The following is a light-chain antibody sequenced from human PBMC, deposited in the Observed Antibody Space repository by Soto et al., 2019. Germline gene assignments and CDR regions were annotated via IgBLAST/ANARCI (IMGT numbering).Light chain of an antibody. J-gene: IGKJ1*01. V-gene: IGKV3-15*01. CDR2: GAS. Sequence: EVGRTPYPAPLSVSPGERATLSCRASQSVSSNLAWYQQKPGQAPRLLIYGASTRATGIPARFSGSGSGTEFTLTISSLQSEDFAVYYCQQYNNLPRTFGQGTKVDI. CDR1: QSVSSN. CDR3: QQYNNLPRT.